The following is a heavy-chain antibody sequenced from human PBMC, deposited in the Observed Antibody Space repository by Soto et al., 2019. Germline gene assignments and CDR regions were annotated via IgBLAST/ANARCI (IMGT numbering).Heavy chain of an antibody. J-gene: IGHJ4*01. V-gene: IGHV1-69*13. D-gene: IGHD2-2*01. Sequence: GASVKVSCKASGGTFSSYAISWVRQAPGQGLEWMGGIIPIFGTANYAQKFQGRVTITADESTSTAYMELSSLRSEDTAVYYCARVSCSSTSCSGLDYWGHGTLVTVSS. CDR3: ARVSCSSTSCSGLDY. CDR1: GGTFSSYA. CDR2: IIPIFGTA.